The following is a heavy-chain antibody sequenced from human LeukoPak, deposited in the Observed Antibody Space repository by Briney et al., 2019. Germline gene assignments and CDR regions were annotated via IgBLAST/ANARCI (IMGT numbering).Heavy chain of an antibody. CDR1: GGSFSGYY. J-gene: IGHJ5*02. V-gene: IGHV4-34*01. D-gene: IGHD3-10*01. CDR3: ARGPGSGSYFAWFDP. Sequence: SETLSLTCAVYGGSFSGYYWSWIRQPPGKGLEWIGENNHSGSTNYNPSLKSRVTISVDTSKNQFSLKLSSVTAADTAVYYCARGPGSGSYFAWFDPWGQGTLVTVSS. CDR2: NNHSGST.